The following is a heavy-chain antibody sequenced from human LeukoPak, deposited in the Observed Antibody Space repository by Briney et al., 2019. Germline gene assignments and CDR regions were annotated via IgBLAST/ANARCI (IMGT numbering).Heavy chain of an antibody. J-gene: IGHJ4*02. D-gene: IGHD4-11*01. Sequence: ASVKVSCKASGYSFSAYYIHWVRQAPGQGLEWMGIINPSGGSTNFAQKFQGRATMTTDTSTITVYMELSSLRSEDTAVYYCARWTTTYLDYWGQGTLVTVSS. V-gene: IGHV1-46*01. CDR1: GYSFSAYY. CDR2: INPSGGST. CDR3: ARWTTTYLDY.